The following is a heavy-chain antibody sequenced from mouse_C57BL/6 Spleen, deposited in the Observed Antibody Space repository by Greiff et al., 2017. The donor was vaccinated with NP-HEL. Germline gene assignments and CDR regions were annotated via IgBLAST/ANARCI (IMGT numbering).Heavy chain of an antibody. CDR1: GFTFSSYG. Sequence: EVKLVESGGDLVKPGGSLKLSCAASGFTFSSYGMSWVRQTPDKRLEWVATISSGGSYTYYPDSVKGRFTISRDNAKNTLYLQMSSLKAEDKAMYYCARHEPGTEAMDYWGQGTSVTVSS. J-gene: IGHJ4*01. V-gene: IGHV5-6*01. D-gene: IGHD4-1*01. CDR2: ISSGGSYT. CDR3: ARHEPGTEAMDY.